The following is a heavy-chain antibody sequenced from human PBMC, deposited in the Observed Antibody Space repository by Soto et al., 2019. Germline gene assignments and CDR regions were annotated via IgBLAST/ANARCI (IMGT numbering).Heavy chain of an antibody. V-gene: IGHV4-61*01. CDR3: ARESYCSGGSCYSGFQYYFDY. CDR2: IYYSGST. D-gene: IGHD2-15*01. J-gene: IGHJ4*02. CDR1: VGSVISFSYY. Sequence: SETLSLTCSFSVGSVISFSYYWSWVLQPPGEGLGWIVYIYYSGSTNYNPSLKSRVTISVDTSKNQFSLKLSSVTAADTAVYYCARESYCSGGSCYSGFQYYFDYWGQGTLVTVSS.